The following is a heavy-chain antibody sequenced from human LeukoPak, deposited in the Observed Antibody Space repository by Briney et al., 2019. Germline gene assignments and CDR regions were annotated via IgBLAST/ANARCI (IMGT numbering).Heavy chain of an antibody. Sequence: SETLSLTCTVSGGSISSSDYYWGWIRQPPGKGLEWIGSIYYSGSTYYNPSLKSRVTVSVDTSKNQFSLKLNSVTAADTSVYFCARLPTDIAFDIWGQGTMVTVS. CDR1: GGSISSSDYY. CDR3: ARLPTDIAFDI. CDR2: IYYSGST. V-gene: IGHV4-39*01. J-gene: IGHJ3*02. D-gene: IGHD5-18*01.